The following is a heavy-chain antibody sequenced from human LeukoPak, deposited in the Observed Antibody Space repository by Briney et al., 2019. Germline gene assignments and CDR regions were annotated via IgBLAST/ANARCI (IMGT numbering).Heavy chain of an antibody. CDR2: ISGSGYTT. Sequence: GGSLRLSCAASGFSFSTYAMNWVRQGPGKGLEWVATISGSGYTTYYADSVKGRFTISRDNSKNTLFLQMDSLRAEDTAVFFCARDCSSSTCQGSSYYFGMDVWGQGTTVTVSS. CDR1: GFSFSTYA. CDR3: ARDCSSSTCQGSSYYFGMDV. J-gene: IGHJ6*02. V-gene: IGHV3-23*01. D-gene: IGHD2-2*01.